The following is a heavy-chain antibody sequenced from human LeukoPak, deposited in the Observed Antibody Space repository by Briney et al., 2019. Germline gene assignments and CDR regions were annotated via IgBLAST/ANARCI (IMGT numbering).Heavy chain of an antibody. Sequence: GGSLRLFCAASGFTFRGDWMHWVRQAPGKGLVWVSRINSDGRTTYADSVKGAFTVSRDNTKNTLCLQMNSLRAEDTAVYYCGRHRIAVAGRGGFDIWGQGTTVTVSS. CDR1: GFTFRGDW. J-gene: IGHJ3*02. D-gene: IGHD6-19*01. V-gene: IGHV3-74*03. CDR2: INSDGRT. CDR3: GRHRIAVAGRGGFDI.